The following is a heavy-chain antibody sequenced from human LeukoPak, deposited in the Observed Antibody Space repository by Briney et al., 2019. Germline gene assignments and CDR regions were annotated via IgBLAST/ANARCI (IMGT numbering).Heavy chain of an antibody. D-gene: IGHD2-2*01. Sequence: SETLSLTCTVSGGSISSYYWSWIRQPPGKELEWIGYIYYSGSTNYNPSLKSRVTISVDTSKNQFSLKLSSVTAADTAVYYCARGAFAVVVPAANIPRYNWFDPWGQGTLVTVSS. J-gene: IGHJ5*02. CDR3: ARGAFAVVVPAANIPRYNWFDP. CDR2: IYYSGST. CDR1: GGSISSYY. V-gene: IGHV4-59*01.